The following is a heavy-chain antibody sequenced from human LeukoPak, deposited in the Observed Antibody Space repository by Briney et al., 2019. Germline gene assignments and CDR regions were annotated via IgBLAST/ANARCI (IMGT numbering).Heavy chain of an antibody. CDR1: GGSISSGDYY. CDR2: IYYSGST. Sequence: PSETLSLTCTVSGGSISSGDYYWSWIRQPPGKGLEWIGYIYYSGSTYYNPSLKSRVTISVDTSKNQFSLKLTSLTAADTAVYYCVRHLSAGRPAFDIWGQGTMVTVSS. V-gene: IGHV4-30-4*01. J-gene: IGHJ3*02. D-gene: IGHD2-15*01. CDR3: VRHLSAGRPAFDI.